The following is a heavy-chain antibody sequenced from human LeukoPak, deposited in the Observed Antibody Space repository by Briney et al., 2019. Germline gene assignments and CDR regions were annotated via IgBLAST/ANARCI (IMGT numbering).Heavy chain of an antibody. CDR2: ISGSGGST. Sequence: GGSLRLSCAASGFTFSSYAMSWVRQTPGKGLESVFAISGSGGSTYYADSVKGRFTISRDNSKNTLYLQMNSLRAEDTAVYYCAKGEQLVQAFDIWGQGTMVTVSS. V-gene: IGHV3-23*01. J-gene: IGHJ3*02. D-gene: IGHD6-6*01. CDR3: AKGEQLVQAFDI. CDR1: GFTFSSYA.